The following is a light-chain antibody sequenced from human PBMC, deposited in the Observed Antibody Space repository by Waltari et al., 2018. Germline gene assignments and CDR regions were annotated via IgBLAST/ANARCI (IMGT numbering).Light chain of an antibody. CDR3: MEALQSGT. Sequence: IVMPQSPLSLPVTPREPASIPCRSSQSLLHSNGYNYLDWYLQKPGQSPQILIYLGSNRASGVPDRFSGSGAGTDVTLKISRVEAEDAGVYYCMEALQSGTFGQGTRLEMK. V-gene: IGKV2-28*01. CDR2: LGS. J-gene: IGKJ5*01. CDR1: QSLLHSNGYNY.